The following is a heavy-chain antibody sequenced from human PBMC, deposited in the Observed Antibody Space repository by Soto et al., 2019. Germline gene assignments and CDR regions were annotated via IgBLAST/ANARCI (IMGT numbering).Heavy chain of an antibody. V-gene: IGHV3-21*01. Sequence: EVQVVESGGGLVKPGGSLRLSCAASGFTFSEYSFLWVRQAPGKGLEWLSFIANGDNHIFYSDSVKGRCTISRDNAKNSVYLQLNSLRADDSAVYYCARENGHCTDACNRGGFDIWVQGTMVTVSS. CDR1: GFTFSEYS. J-gene: IGHJ3*02. D-gene: IGHD2-15*01. CDR3: ARENGHCTDACNRGGFDI. CDR2: IANGDNHI.